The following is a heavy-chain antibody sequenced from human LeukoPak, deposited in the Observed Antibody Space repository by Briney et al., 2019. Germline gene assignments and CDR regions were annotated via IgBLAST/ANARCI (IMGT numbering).Heavy chain of an antibody. CDR1: GFTFSGSA. Sequence: PGGSLRLSCAASGFTFSGSAMHWVRQASGKGLEWVGRIRSKTNNYAPAYAASVKGRFTISRDDSKNTAYLQMNSLKTEDTAMYYCARLEITGTNAFDIWGQGTMVTVSS. CDR3: ARLEITGTNAFDI. CDR2: IRSKTNNYAP. D-gene: IGHD1-20*01. V-gene: IGHV3-73*01. J-gene: IGHJ3*02.